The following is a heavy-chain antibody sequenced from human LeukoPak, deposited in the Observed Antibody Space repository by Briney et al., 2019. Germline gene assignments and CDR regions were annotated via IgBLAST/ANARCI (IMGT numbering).Heavy chain of an antibody. CDR2: ISGSGGTT. V-gene: IGHV3-23*01. D-gene: IGHD1/OR15-1a*01. CDR3: AKVRANRFASFDY. Sequence: PGGSLRLSCAASGFTFGSYWMHWVRQTPGKGLVWVSGISGSGGTTYYADSVKGRFTISRDNSKITLYLQMNSLRAEDTAVYYCAKVRANRFASFDYWGQGTLVTVSS. J-gene: IGHJ4*02. CDR1: GFTFGSYW.